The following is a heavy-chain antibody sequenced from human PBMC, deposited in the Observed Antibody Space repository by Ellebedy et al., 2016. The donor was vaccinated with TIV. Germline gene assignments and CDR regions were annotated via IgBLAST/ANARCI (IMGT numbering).Heavy chain of an antibody. CDR3: ARDRALNWFDP. D-gene: IGHD4/OR15-4a*01. CDR2: ISYSTTT. V-gene: IGHV4-59*01. Sequence: GSLRLSXTVSGGSINSYSWSWIRQPPGKGLEWIGYISYSTTTSYNPSLKSRVTISVDTSKNQFSLKLTSVTAADTAVYYCARDRALNWFDPWGQGTLVTVSS. J-gene: IGHJ5*02. CDR1: GGSINSYS.